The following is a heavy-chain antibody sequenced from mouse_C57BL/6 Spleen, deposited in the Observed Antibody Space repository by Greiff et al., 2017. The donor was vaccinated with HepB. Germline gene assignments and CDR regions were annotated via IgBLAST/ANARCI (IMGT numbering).Heavy chain of an antibody. D-gene: IGHD2-4*01. CDR3: APYDYDGWFAY. CDR2: INPNNGGT. V-gene: IGHV1-22*01. J-gene: IGHJ3*01. CDR1: GYTFTDYN. Sequence: EVQRVESGPELVKPGASVKMSCKASGYTFTDYNMHWVKQSHGKSLEWIGYINPNNGGTSYNQKFKGKATLTVNKSSSTAYMELRSLTSEDSAVYYCAPYDYDGWFAYWGQGTLVTVSA.